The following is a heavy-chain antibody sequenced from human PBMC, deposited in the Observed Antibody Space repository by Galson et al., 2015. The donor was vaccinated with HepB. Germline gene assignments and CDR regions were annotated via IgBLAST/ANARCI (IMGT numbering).Heavy chain of an antibody. CDR1: GSSFTSYW. Sequence: QSGAEVKKPGESLKISCKGSGSSFTSYWIGWVRQMPGKGLEWMGIIYPGDSDTRYSPSFQGQVTISADESISTAYLQWSSLKASDTAMYYCARRSGAAATPGYWYFDLWGRGTLVTVSS. CDR2: IYPGDSDT. V-gene: IGHV5-51*01. J-gene: IGHJ2*01. CDR3: ARRSGAAATPGYWYFDL. D-gene: IGHD2-15*01.